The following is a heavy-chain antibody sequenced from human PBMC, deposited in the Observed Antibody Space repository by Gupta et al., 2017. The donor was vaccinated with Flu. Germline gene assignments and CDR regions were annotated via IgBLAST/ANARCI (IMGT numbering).Heavy chain of an antibody. V-gene: IGHV1-24*01. CDR3: ATLSIDSSGPTVAFDI. CDR2: FDPEDGET. D-gene: IGHD6-19*01. Sequence: QVQLVQSGAEVKKPGASVKVSCKVSGYTLTELSMHWVRQAPGKGLEWMGGFDPEDGETIYAQKFQGRVTMTEDTSTDTAYMELSSLRSEDTAVYYCATLSIDSSGPTVAFDIWGQGTMVTVSS. J-gene: IGHJ3*02. CDR1: GYTLTELS.